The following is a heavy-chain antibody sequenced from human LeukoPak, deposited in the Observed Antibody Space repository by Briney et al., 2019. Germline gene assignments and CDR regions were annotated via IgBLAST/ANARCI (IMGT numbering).Heavy chain of an antibody. CDR3: ARLVVVTAGGAFDI. Sequence: SETLSLTCAVYGGSFSGYYWSWIRQPPGKGLEWIGEINHSGSTNYNPSLKSRVTISVDTSKNQFSLKLSSVTAADTAVYYCARLVVVTAGGAFDIWGQGTMVTVSS. V-gene: IGHV4-34*01. D-gene: IGHD2-21*02. CDR1: GGSFSGYY. J-gene: IGHJ3*02. CDR2: INHSGST.